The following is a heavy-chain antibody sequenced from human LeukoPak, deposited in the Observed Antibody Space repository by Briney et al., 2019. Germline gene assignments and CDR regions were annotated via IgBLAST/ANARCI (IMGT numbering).Heavy chain of an antibody. CDR3: AREQQPYYFDY. D-gene: IGHD6-13*01. J-gene: IGHJ4*02. CDR1: GFAFSSYS. CDR2: ISSSSSYI. Sequence: GGSLRLSCAASGFAFSSYSMNWVRQAPGKGLEWVSSISSSSSYIYYPDSVKGRFTISRDNAKNSLYLRMNSLRAEDTAVYYCAREQQPYYFDYWGQGTLVTVSS. V-gene: IGHV3-21*01.